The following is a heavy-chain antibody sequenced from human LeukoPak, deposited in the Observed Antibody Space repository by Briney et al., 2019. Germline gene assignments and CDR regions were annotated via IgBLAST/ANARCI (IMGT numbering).Heavy chain of an antibody. CDR1: GFTFSRFS. J-gene: IGHJ3*02. Sequence: GGSLRLSCAGSGFTFSRFSMIWVRQAPGKGLEWVASISSGSHHKYHADSVKGRFTVSRDNDKNPLFLQMNSLRAEDTALYYCATRLTADSYEASDIWGQGTMVTVSS. CDR3: ATRLTADSYEASDI. CDR2: ISSGSHHK. V-gene: IGHV3-21*06. D-gene: IGHD6-13*01.